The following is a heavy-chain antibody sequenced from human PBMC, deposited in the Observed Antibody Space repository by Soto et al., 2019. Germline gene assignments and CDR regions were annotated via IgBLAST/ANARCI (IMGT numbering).Heavy chain of an antibody. Sequence: SETLSLTCTVSGGSISSSIYYWGWIGHPPGKGLEWIGSIYYSGTTYYNASLKSRLTISVDTSKKQFSLKLSSVTAADTAVYYCARLLMDSSGYYSDYWGQGTLVTVSS. CDR3: ARLLMDSSGYYSDY. V-gene: IGHV4-39*01. CDR2: IYYSGTT. D-gene: IGHD3-22*01. J-gene: IGHJ4*02. CDR1: GGSISSSIYY.